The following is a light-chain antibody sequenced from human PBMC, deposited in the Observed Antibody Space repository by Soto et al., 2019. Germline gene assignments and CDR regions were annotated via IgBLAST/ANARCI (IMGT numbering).Light chain of an antibody. CDR1: QGISSS. J-gene: IGKJ3*01. Sequence: DIQMTQSPSSLSSSVGDTVTITCRASQGISSSLAWYQQKAGKVPDLLIFGASTLQSGVPSHFSGSGSGTDFTLTISRLQPEDVATYYCQEYHSPPFTFGPGTKVEIK. V-gene: IGKV1-27*01. CDR3: QEYHSPPFT. CDR2: GAS.